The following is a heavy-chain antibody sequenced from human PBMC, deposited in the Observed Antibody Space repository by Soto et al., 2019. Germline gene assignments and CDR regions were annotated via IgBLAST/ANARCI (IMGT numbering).Heavy chain of an antibody. V-gene: IGHV4-31*01. J-gene: IGHJ6*03. CDR1: GVSVSTSGHY. D-gene: IGHD3-16*01. CDR3: ALGMFMDV. Sequence: QVQLQESGPGLVKHSQTLSLSCSVSGVSVSTSGHYWNWVRQHPGKGLEWIGYIDSSGTTYYNPSLMSLLVMSIEPSTNQISLSLSSVTAADTALYFCALGMFMDVWGRGTTVTVSS. CDR2: IDSSGTT.